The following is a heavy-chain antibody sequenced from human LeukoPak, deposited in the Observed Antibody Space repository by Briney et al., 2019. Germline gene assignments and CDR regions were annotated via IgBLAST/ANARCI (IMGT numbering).Heavy chain of an antibody. Sequence: GGSLRLSCAASGFTFSSYSMNWVRQAPGKGLDWVSSISSSSSYIYYADAVKGRFTISRDNAKNSLYLQMNSLRAEDTAVYYCARVRGSSGWSGGYFDNGVQGNGVTVS. CDR3: ARVRGSSGWSGGYFDN. J-gene: IGHJ4*02. CDR2: ISSSSSYI. D-gene: IGHD6-19*01. V-gene: IGHV3-21*01. CDR1: GFTFSSYS.